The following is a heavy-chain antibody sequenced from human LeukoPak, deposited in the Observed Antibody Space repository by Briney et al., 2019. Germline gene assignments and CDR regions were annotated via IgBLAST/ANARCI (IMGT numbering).Heavy chain of an antibody. V-gene: IGHV3-74*01. Sequence: GGSLRLSCVASGFTFSSYWMHWVRQDPRKGLVWVSRINGDGRNINYADSVRGRFTISRDNAKNTLYLQMNSLRADDTAVYYCAREFLSSGWPSEDYGMDVWGQGTTVTVSS. J-gene: IGHJ6*02. D-gene: IGHD6-19*01. CDR3: AREFLSSGWPSEDYGMDV. CDR2: INGDGRNI. CDR1: GFTFSSYW.